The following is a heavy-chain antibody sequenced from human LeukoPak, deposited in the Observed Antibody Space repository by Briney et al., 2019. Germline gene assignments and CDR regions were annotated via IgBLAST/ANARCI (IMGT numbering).Heavy chain of an antibody. J-gene: IGHJ4*02. CDR2: IDSDGSLT. Sequence: GGSLGLSCAASGFTFSTYWMHWVRQAPGKGLVWVSRIDSDGSLTNYADFVKGRFTISRDNAKNTLYLQMNSLRAEDTAVYYCARARYGDVDYWGQGTLVTVSS. V-gene: IGHV3-74*01. D-gene: IGHD3-10*01. CDR3: ARARYGDVDY. CDR1: GFTFSTYW.